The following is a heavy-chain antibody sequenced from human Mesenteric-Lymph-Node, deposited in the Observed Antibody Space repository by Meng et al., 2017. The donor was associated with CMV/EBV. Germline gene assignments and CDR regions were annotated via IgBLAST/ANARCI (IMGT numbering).Heavy chain of an antibody. CDR2: IYYSGST. D-gene: IGHD5-24*01. J-gene: IGHJ4*02. V-gene: IGHV4-31*02. CDR3: ARDRDGYNLFDH. CDR1: GVSISGGGSY. Sequence: CSVSGVSISGGGSYWSWIRQHPGKGLEWIGYIYYSGSTYYNPSLKSRLTISVDTSKNQFSLNLTSVTAADTAVYYCARDRDGYNLFDHWGQGTLVTVSS.